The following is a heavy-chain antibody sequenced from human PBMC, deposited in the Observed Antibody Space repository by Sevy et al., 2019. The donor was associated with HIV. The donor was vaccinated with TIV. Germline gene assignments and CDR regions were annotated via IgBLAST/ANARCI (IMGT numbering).Heavy chain of an antibody. J-gene: IGHJ4*02. CDR3: ARDYGSYSSSSGYDY. Sequence: GGSLRLSCAASGFTFSSYWMSWVRQAPGKGLEWVANIKQDGSEKYYLDSVKGRFTISRDNAKNSLYLQMNSLRAEDTAVYYCARDYGSYSSSSGYDYWGQGTLVTVSS. D-gene: IGHD6-6*01. CDR2: IKQDGSEK. CDR1: GFTFSSYW. V-gene: IGHV3-7*01.